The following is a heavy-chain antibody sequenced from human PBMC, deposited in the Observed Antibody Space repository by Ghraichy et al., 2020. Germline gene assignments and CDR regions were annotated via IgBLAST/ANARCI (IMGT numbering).Heavy chain of an antibody. D-gene: IGHD5/OR15-5a*01. CDR3: AKALDTSVYYEGQ. V-gene: IGHV3-23*01. Sequence: GGSLRFSCAASGFTFSSYPMNWVRQAPGKGLEWVSTLSGSGGATYYADSVKGRFTISRDNSKNTLYLQMNSLRAEDTALYYCAKALDTSVYYEGQWGQGTLVTVSS. CDR2: LSGSGGAT. J-gene: IGHJ4*02. CDR1: GFTFSSYP.